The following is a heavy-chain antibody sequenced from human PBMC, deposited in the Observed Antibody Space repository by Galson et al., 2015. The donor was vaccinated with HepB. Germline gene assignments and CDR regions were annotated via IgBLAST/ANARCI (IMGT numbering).Heavy chain of an antibody. CDR1: GYTFSGYD. J-gene: IGHJ4*02. V-gene: IGHV1-8*01. CDR3: VRGLDPDY. CDR2: TNPRSDYT. Sequence: SGYTFSGYDMMWVRQATGQGLEWMGWTNPRSDYTGYAEKFQGRVIMTGDSSISTAYMELTSLTLEDTGVYYCVRGLDPDYWGQGTLVTVSS.